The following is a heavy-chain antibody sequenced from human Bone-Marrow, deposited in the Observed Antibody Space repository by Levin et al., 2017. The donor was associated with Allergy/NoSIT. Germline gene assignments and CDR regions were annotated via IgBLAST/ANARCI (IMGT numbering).Heavy chain of an antibody. Sequence: GESLKISCAASGFSFSDHYMSWIRQAPGKGLEWVSYISSSGTTIYYADSVKGRFTISRDNAKNSLYLQMNTLRAEDMAVYYCARGLEFDYWGQGTPVTVSS. CDR2: ISSSGTTI. D-gene: IGHD5-12*01. V-gene: IGHV3-11*01. CDR3: ARGLEFDY. CDR1: GFSFSDHY. J-gene: IGHJ4*02.